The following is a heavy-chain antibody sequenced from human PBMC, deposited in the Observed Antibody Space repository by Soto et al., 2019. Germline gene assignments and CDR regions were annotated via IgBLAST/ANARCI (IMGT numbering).Heavy chain of an antibody. J-gene: IGHJ4*02. V-gene: IGHV1-69*13. Sequence: SVKVSCKASGGTFSSYAISGVRQAPGQGLEWMGGIIPIFGTANYAQKFQGRVTITADESTSTAYMELSSLRSEDTAVYYCARDQRGSYWSAHFDYWGQGTLVTVSS. CDR1: GGTFSSYA. CDR3: ARDQRGSYWSAHFDY. CDR2: IIPIFGTA. D-gene: IGHD1-26*01.